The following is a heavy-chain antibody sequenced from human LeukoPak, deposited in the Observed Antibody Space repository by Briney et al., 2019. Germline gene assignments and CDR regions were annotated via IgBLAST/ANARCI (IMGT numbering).Heavy chain of an antibody. CDR3: ARDQLRYYGSNNYYSDMDF. Sequence: GSVKVSCKASGYTFTSYAIAWVRQAPGQGLEWMGWITPYNRGTNYAQKFRGRVTMTTDTSTNTGYMELTSLRSDDTAVYFCARDQLRYYGSNNYYSDMDFWGQGTTVTESS. D-gene: IGHD3-10*01. V-gene: IGHV1-18*01. CDR2: ITPYNRGT. J-gene: IGHJ6*02. CDR1: GYTFTSYA.